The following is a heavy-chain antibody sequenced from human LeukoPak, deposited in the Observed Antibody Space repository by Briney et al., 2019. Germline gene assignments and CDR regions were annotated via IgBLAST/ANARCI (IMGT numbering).Heavy chain of an antibody. V-gene: IGHV4-59*08. D-gene: IGHD5-18*01. CDR1: GGSFSNYY. J-gene: IGHJ5*02. CDR3: ARHPTALVSYGFDP. Sequence: SETLSLTCTVSGGSFSNYYWSWIRQPPGKGLEWIGYIYYSGSTSYNPSLKSRVTISVDTSKNQLSLNLSSVTAADTALYYCARHPTALVSYGFDPWGQGTLVTVSS. CDR2: IYYSGST.